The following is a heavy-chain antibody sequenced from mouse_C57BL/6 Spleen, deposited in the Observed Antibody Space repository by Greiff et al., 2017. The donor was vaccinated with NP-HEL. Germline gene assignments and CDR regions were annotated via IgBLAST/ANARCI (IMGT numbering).Heavy chain of an antibody. CDR3: ARRGDYYGSSSIDY. CDR1: GYTFTSYW. J-gene: IGHJ2*01. Sequence: QVQLQQPGAELVMPGASVKLSCKASGYTFTSYWMHWVKQRPAQGLEWIGEIDPSDSYTNYNQKFKGKSTLTVDKSSSTAYMQLSSLTSEDSAVYYCARRGDYYGSSSIDYWGQGTTLTVSS. CDR2: IDPSDSYT. D-gene: IGHD1-1*01. V-gene: IGHV1-69*01.